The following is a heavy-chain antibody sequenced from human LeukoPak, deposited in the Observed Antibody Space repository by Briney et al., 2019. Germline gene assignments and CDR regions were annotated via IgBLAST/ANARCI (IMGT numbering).Heavy chain of an antibody. CDR3: ARTYYYDSSGYYYRHFDY. V-gene: IGHV1-18*01. CDR1: GYTFTSYG. Sequence: GASVTVSCKASGYTFTSYGISWVLQAPGQGLEWMGWISAYNGNTNYAQKLQGRVTMTTDTSTSTAYMELRSLRSDDTAVYYCARTYYYDSSGYYYRHFDYWGQGTLVTVSS. CDR2: ISAYNGNT. J-gene: IGHJ4*02. D-gene: IGHD3-22*01.